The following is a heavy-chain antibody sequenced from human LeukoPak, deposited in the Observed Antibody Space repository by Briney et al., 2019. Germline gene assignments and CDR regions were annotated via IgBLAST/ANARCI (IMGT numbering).Heavy chain of an antibody. D-gene: IGHD5-18*01. J-gene: IGHJ4*02. CDR3: ARGRFRYSHGYRDVDFDY. V-gene: IGHV4-34*01. CDR2: INHSGST. CDR1: GGSFSGYY. Sequence: NPSETLSLTCAVYGGSFSGYYWSWIRQPPGKGLEWIGEINHSGSTNYNPSLKSRVTISVDTSKNQFSLKLSSVTAADTAVYYCARGRFRYSHGYRDVDFDYWGQGTLVTVSS.